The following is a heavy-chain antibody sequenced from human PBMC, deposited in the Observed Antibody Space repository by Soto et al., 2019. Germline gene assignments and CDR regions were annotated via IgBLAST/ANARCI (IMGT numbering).Heavy chain of an antibody. J-gene: IGHJ6*02. Sequence: ASVKVSCKASGYTLTSHYIHWVRQAPGQGLEWMGIINPGGVSKTYAQEFQGRITMTRDTSTSTVYMELSSLRSQDTAVYYCARAPSWHGLDVWCQGTTVTVSS. CDR3: ARAPSWHGLDV. CDR2: INPGGVSK. V-gene: IGHV1-46*01. CDR1: GYTLTSHY.